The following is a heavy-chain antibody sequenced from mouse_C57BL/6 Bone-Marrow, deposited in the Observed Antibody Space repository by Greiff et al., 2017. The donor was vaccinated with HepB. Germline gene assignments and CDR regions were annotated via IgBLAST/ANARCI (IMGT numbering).Heavy chain of an antibody. CDR2: IDPANGNT. D-gene: IGHD2-1*01. CDR3: AREVLLYYYAMDY. J-gene: IGHJ4*01. V-gene: IGHV14-3*01. CDR1: GFNIKNTY. Sequence: EVKLVESVAELVRPGASVKLSCTASGFNIKNTYMHWVKQRPEQGLEWIGRIDPANGNTKYAPKFQGKATITADTSSNTAYLQLSSLTSEDTAIYYGAREVLLYYYAMDYWGQGTSVTVSS.